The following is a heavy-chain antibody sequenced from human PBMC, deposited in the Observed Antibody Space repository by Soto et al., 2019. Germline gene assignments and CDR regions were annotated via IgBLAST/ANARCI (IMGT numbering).Heavy chain of an antibody. CDR1: GGSISSRSYW. D-gene: IGHD3-10*01. V-gene: IGHV4-39*01. Sequence: QLQLQESGPGLVKPSETLSLTCTVSGGSISSRSYWWAWIRQTPGKGLEWIGDIFYSGSTYYNPSLKSRVAISVDTSKNQFSLKLNSVTAADTAVYYCARHPRDDYNYGGSGIFDYWGQGTLVTVSS. J-gene: IGHJ4*02. CDR2: IFYSGST. CDR3: ARHPRDDYNYGGSGIFDY.